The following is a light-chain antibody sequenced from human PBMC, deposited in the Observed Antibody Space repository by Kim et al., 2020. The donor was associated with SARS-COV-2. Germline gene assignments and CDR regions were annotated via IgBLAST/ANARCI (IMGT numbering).Light chain of an antibody. CDR2: DVT. CDR3: NSYTSSTSDV. Sequence: QSALTQPASVSGSPGQSITISCTGTSSDVGHYNSVSWYQQHPGKAPKLMIYDVTKRPSGVSIRFSGSKSGNTGSLTISGLQAEDEADYYCNSYTSSTSDVFGTGTKVTVL. CDR1: SSDVGHYNS. J-gene: IGLJ1*01. V-gene: IGLV2-14*01.